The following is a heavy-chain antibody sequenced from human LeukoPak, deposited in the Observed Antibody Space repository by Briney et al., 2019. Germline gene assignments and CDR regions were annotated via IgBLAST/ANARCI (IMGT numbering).Heavy chain of an antibody. CDR2: ISSSSSYI. J-gene: IGHJ5*02. CDR3: ARGEQWLLFWFDP. D-gene: IGHD6-19*01. V-gene: IGHV3-21*01. Sequence: GGSLRLSCAASGFTFSSYSMNWVRQAPGKGLEWVSSISSSSSYIYYADSVKGRFTISRDNAKNSLYLQMNSLRAEDTAVYYCARGEQWLLFWFDPWGQGTLVTVSS. CDR1: GFTFSSYS.